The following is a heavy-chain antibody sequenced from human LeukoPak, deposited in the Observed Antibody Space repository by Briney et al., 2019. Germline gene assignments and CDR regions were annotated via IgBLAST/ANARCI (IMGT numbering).Heavy chain of an antibody. V-gene: IGHV4-39*07. CDR3: ARDTGNCGGDC. CDR1: GGSISSSSYY. CDR2: IYYSGST. D-gene: IGHD2-21*01. Sequence: SKTLSLTCTVSGGSISSSSYYWGWIRQPPGKGLEWIGSIYYSGSTYYNPSLKSRVTISVDTSKNQFSLKLSSVTAADTAVYYCARDTGNCGGDCWGQGTLVTVSS. J-gene: IGHJ4*02.